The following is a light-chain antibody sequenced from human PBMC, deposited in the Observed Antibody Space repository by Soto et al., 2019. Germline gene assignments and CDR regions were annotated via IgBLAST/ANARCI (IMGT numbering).Light chain of an antibody. V-gene: IGKV1-5*03. J-gene: IGKJ1*01. CDR2: KAS. CDR3: QQYNSFWT. CDR1: QSISSW. Sequence: DIHMTQSPSTLSASVGDRVTISCRASQSISSWLVWYQQKPGKAPKLLIYKASTLESGVPPRFSGSGSGTDFTLTINSLQPDDFATYYCQQYNSFWTFGQGTKVEIK.